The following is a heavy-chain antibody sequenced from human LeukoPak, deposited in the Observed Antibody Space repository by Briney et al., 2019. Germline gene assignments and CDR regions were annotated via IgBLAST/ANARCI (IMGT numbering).Heavy chain of an antibody. D-gene: IGHD2-15*01. J-gene: IGHJ4*02. CDR1: GGSLSGYY. CDR3: ARSDCRGGYCYRAYFDY. V-gene: IGHV4-34*01. Sequence: PSETLSLTCAVYGGSLSGYYWSWIRQPPGKGLEWIGDISHSGSTNYNPSLKSRVTMSSDTSKNQFSLKLSSVTAADTAVYFCARSDCRGGYCYRAYFDYWGQGNLVTVSS. CDR2: ISHSGST.